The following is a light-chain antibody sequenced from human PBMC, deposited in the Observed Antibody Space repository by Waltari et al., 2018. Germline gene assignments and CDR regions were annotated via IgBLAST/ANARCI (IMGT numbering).Light chain of an antibody. CDR1: NIGTEV. CDR2: VEP. CDR3: QVWDTGSDHVL. V-gene: IGLV3-21*02. Sequence: SYDLTQPASVSVSPGQTATITCGGDNIGTEVVNWYQQRPPQAPVLVIYVEPERPSGNPERFSGAKSGNTATLTVSGVEAGDEADYYCQVWDTGSDHVLFGGGTRLTVL. J-gene: IGLJ2*01.